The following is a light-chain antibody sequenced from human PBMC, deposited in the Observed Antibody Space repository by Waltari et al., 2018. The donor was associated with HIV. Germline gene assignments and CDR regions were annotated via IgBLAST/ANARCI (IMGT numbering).Light chain of an antibody. CDR1: SSDVGGYNL. J-gene: IGLJ2*01. Sequence: QSALTQPASVSGSPGQSITISSTGTSSDVGGYNLVSWYQQHPGKAPKLMFYEVIKRPSGVSNRCSGAKAGNTASLTISGLQAEDEADYYCCAYAGSTTYVIFGGGTKLTVL. CDR2: EVI. V-gene: IGLV2-23*02. CDR3: CAYAGSTTYVI.